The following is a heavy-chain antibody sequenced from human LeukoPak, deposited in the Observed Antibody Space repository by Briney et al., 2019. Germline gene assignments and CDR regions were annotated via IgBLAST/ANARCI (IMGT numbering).Heavy chain of an antibody. D-gene: IGHD2-2*01. Sequence: GASVKVSCKASGYTFTGYYMHWVRQAPGQGLEWMGWINPNSGGTNYAQKFQGRVTMTRDTSISTAYMELSRLRSDDTAVYYCARDCQSSTSCYLPVFDIWGQGTLVTVSS. CDR1: GYTFTGYY. CDR3: ARDCQSSTSCYLPVFDI. J-gene: IGHJ3*02. V-gene: IGHV1-2*02. CDR2: INPNSGGT.